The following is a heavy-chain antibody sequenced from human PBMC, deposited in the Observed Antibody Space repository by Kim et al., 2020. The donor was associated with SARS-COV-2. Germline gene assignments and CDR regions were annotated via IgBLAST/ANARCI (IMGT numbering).Heavy chain of an antibody. CDR2: ISYDGSNK. J-gene: IGHJ6*02. Sequence: GGSLRLSCAASGFTFSSYGMHWVRQAPGKGLEWVAVISYDGSNKYYADSVKGRFTISRDNSKNTLYLQMNSLRAEDTAVYYCAKGEYSSGWYADWVLRYYGMVVWGQGTTVTVSS. CDR3: AKGEYSSGWYADWVLRYYGMVV. D-gene: IGHD6-19*01. V-gene: IGHV3-30*18. CDR1: GFTFSSYG.